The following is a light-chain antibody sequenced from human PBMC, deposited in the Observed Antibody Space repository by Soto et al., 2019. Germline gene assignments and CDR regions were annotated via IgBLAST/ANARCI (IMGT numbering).Light chain of an antibody. V-gene: IGLV2-8*01. J-gene: IGLJ7*01. CDR3: SSYAGSNNHWV. Sequence: QSVLTQPPSASGSPGQSVTISCTGTSGDVGGYNYVSWYQQHPGKAPKLMIYEVNKRPSGVPDRFSGSKSGNTASLTVSGLQAVDDADYYCSSYAGSNNHWVFGGGTQLTVL. CDR1: SGDVGGYNY. CDR2: EVN.